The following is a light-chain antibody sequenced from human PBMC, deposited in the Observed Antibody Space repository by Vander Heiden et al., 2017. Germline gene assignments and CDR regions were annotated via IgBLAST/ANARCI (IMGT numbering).Light chain of an antibody. CDR1: QSVTSN. CDR2: GVS. J-gene: IGKJ1*01. V-gene: IGKV3-15*01. Sequence: EVVMTPSPATLSVSPGERATLSCRASQSVTSNLAWYQHKPGQVPRLLIYGVSTRATGIPARFSGSGSGSEFTLTISSLQSEDFSVYYCQQYNNWPWTFGQGTKVEIK. CDR3: QQYNNWPWT.